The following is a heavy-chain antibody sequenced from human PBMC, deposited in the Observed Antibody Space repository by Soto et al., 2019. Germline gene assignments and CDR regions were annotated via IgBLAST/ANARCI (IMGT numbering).Heavy chain of an antibody. CDR2: ISGSGDST. V-gene: IGHV3-23*01. D-gene: IGHD3-3*01. CDR3: TRHDSNYDFWSGSPPRYGMDV. CDR1: GGKCSSHA. Sequence: AGRPLRLSCGAAGGKCSSHARRRVRQAPGKGLEWVSAISGSGDSTYYADSVKGRFTISRDDSKNTAYLQMNSLKTEDTAVYYCTRHDSNYDFWSGSPPRYGMDVWGQGTTVTVSS. J-gene: IGHJ6*02.